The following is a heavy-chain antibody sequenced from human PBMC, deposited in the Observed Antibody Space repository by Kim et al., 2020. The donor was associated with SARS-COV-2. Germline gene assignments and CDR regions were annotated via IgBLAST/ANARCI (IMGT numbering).Heavy chain of an antibody. J-gene: IGHJ4*01. V-gene: IGHV4-59*11. CDR3: ARGGAPYQAPPTSSPDY. D-gene: IGHD2-2*01. CDR1: GGPITGHY. Sequence: SETLSLTCTVSGGPITGHYYNWIRQSPRKALEWMGCVSDSGSTTYNPSLRSRLTMSIDTSNSQFSLRLRSMTTTDTAIYFCARGGAPYQAPPTSSPDYWG. CDR2: VSDSGST.